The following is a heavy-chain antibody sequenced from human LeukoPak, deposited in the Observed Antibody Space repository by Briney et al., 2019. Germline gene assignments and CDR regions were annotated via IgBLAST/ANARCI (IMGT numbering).Heavy chain of an antibody. J-gene: IGHJ4*02. D-gene: IGHD6-19*01. V-gene: IGHV3-30-3*01. CDR3: ARDSGIAVVPSYFDY. CDR2: ISYDGSNK. CDR1: GFTFNTYA. Sequence: GGSLRLSCAASGFTFNTYAMSWVRQAPGKGLEWVAVISYDGSNKYYADSVKGRFTISRDNSKNTLYLQMNSLRAEDTAVYYCARDSGIAVVPSYFDYWGQGTLVTVSS.